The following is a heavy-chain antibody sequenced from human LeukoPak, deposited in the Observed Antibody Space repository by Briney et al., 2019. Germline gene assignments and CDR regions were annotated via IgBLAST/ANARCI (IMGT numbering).Heavy chain of an antibody. V-gene: IGHV3-73*01. Sequence: GGSLRLSCAASGFTFSGSAMHWVRQASGQGLEWVGRIRSKANSYATAYAASVKGRITISRDDSKNTAYLHMNSLKTEDMAVYYCTRHVIYYYDSSGEFDYWGQGTLVTVSS. D-gene: IGHD3-22*01. CDR2: IRSKANSYAT. CDR1: GFTFSGSA. J-gene: IGHJ4*02. CDR3: TRHVIYYYDSSGEFDY.